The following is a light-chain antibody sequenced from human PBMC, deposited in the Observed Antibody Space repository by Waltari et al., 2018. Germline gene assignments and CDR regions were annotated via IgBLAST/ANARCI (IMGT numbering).Light chain of an antibody. CDR2: KVD. Sequence: QSALTQPPSASGSPGQSVTIPCTGTSSDVGGYDHVSWYQQHPGKAPKLILYKVDKRPSGVPDRFSGSKSGNTASLTVSGLQAEDESNYYCSSYAGTNKYVLFGGGTKLTVL. CDR3: SSYAGTNKYVL. V-gene: IGLV2-8*01. CDR1: SSDVGGYDH. J-gene: IGLJ2*01.